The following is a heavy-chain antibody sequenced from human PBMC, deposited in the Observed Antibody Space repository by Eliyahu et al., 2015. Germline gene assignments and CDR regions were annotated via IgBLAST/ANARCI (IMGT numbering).Heavy chain of an antibody. CDR3: ATEEGLWD. CDR2: IRSKSDGGTT. Sequence: EVQLVESGGGLVQPGGSLRLXCVGSGFTFTHAWMTWARQAPGKGLEWVGRIRSKSDGGTTDYAAVVKDRFTISRDDSKNTLFLQMNSLRLEDTAVYYCATEEGLWDWGQGTLVTVSS. J-gene: IGHJ4*01. CDR1: GFTFTHAW. V-gene: IGHV3-15*05. D-gene: IGHD3/OR15-3a*01.